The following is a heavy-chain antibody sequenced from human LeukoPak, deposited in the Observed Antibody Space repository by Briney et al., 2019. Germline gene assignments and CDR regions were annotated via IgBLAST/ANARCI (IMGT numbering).Heavy chain of an antibody. D-gene: IGHD3-22*01. CDR1: GGTFSSYA. CDR2: IIPIFGTA. CDR3: AITPDYYDSSGYYFRWFDP. J-gene: IGHJ5*02. V-gene: IGHV1-69*13. Sequence: VASVKVSCKASGGTFSSYAISWVRQAPGQGLEWMGGIIPIFGTANYAQKFQGRVTVTADESTSTAYMELSSRRSEDTAVYYCAITPDYYDSSGYYFRWFDPWGQGTLVTVSS.